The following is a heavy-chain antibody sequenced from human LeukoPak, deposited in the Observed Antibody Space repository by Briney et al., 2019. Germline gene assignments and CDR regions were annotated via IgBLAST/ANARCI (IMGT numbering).Heavy chain of an antibody. CDR1: GYSFPSYD. V-gene: IGHV1-18*01. CDR2: ISGYNGNT. J-gene: IGHJ5*02. CDR3: ARSDPLYYYGSGSYYNSPNWFDP. Sequence: ASVKVSCKASGYSFPSYDITWVRQAPGQGLEWMGRISGYNGNTKYAQKFQGRVTMTTDTSTSTAYMELRSLRSDDTAVYYCARSDPLYYYGSGSYYNSPNWFDPWGQGTLVTVSS. D-gene: IGHD3-10*01.